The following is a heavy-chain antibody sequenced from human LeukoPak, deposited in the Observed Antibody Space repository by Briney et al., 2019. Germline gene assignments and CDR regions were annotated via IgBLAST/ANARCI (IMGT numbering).Heavy chain of an antibody. CDR2: LTQFFRRT. V-gene: IGHV1-69*05. Sequence: GASVKVSCKASGGRFRTYPISWVRQAPGQGLEGMGGLTQFFRRTNYTQRFQGRLTITTDESSSTAYMELSDLRSDDTAVYYCAKDLFLWYFDLWGRGTLVTVSS. CDR3: AKDLFLWYFDL. J-gene: IGHJ2*01. CDR1: GGRFRTYP. D-gene: IGHD2-21*01.